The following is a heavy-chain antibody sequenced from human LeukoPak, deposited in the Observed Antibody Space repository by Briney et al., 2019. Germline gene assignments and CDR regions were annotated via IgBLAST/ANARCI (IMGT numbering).Heavy chain of an antibody. Sequence: GRSLRLSCAASGFTFDDYAMHWVRQAPGKGLEWVSGISWNSASIGYADSVKGRFTISRDNAKNSLYLQMNSLRAEDTALYYCAKALGQVGFDYWGQGTLVTVSS. CDR1: GFTFDDYA. CDR3: AKALGQVGFDY. V-gene: IGHV3-9*01. CDR2: ISWNSASI. D-gene: IGHD1-26*01. J-gene: IGHJ4*02.